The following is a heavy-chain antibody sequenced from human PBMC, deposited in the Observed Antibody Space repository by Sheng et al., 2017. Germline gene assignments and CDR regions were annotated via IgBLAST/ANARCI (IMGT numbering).Heavy chain of an antibody. V-gene: IGHV4-38-2*02. CDR2: MHHGGSS. Sequence: QVQLQESGPGLVKPSETLSLICNVSGYSIGSGSYWGWIRQSPWKGLEWIAIMHHGGSSYYNPSLKSRVTLFLDTSTNQVSLRVTSVTAADMAVYYCARVRAPEFDAFEIWAKGQLVNVS. CDR3: ARVRAPEFDAFEI. J-gene: IGHJ3*02. CDR1: GYSIGSGSY.